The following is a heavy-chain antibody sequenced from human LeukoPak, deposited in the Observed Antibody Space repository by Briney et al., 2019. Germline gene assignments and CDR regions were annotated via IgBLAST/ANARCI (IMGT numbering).Heavy chain of an antibody. CDR2: IRQDGSEK. CDR1: GFNFSSYE. D-gene: IGHD6-6*01. CDR3: ARDFEYSSSGAKPYDY. Sequence: GGSLRLSCVASGFNFSSYEMTWVRQAPGKGLEWVANIRQDGSEKYYVDSVQGRFTISRDNGKNSLHLQMDSLRGEDTAVYYCARDFEYSSSGAKPYDYWGQGTLVTVSS. J-gene: IGHJ4*02. V-gene: IGHV3-7*05.